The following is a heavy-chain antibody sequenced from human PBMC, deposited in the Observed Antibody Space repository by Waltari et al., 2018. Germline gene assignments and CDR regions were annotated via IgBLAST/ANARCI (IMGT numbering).Heavy chain of an antibody. J-gene: IGHJ6*02. Sequence: QVQLQESGPGLVKPSETLSLTCTVSGGSISSYYWSWIRQPPGQGLEWIGYIHYSGSTNYNPSHKSRGTISVDTSKNQFSLKLSSVTAADTAVYYCARLSHDYSNNGDGMDVWGQGTTVTVSS. D-gene: IGHD4-4*01. V-gene: IGHV4-59*01. CDR3: ARLSHDYSNNGDGMDV. CDR1: GGSISSYY. CDR2: IHYSGST.